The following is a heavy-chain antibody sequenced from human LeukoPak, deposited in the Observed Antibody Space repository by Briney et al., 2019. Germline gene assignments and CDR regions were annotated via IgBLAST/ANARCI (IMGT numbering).Heavy chain of an antibody. J-gene: IGHJ6*02. CDR3: ARGGYRDSGYDFYYYGMDV. CDR1: GYTLTELS. D-gene: IGHD5-12*01. V-gene: IGHV1-24*01. Sequence: GASVKVSCKVSGYTLTELSMHWVRQAPGKGLEWMGGFDPEDGETIYAQKFQGRVTITADESTSTAYMELSSLRSEDTAVYYCARGGYRDSGYDFYYYGMDVWGQGTTVTVSS. CDR2: FDPEDGET.